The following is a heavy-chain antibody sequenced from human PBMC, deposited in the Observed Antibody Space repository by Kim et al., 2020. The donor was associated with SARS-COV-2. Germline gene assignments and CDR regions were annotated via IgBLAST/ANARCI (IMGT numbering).Heavy chain of an antibody. D-gene: IGHD3-10*01. J-gene: IGHJ4*02. CDR2: ISAYNGNT. V-gene: IGHV1-18*01. Sequence: ASVKVSCKASGYTFTSYGISWVRQAPGQGLEWMGWISAYNGNTNYAQKLQGRVTMTTDTSTSTAYMELRSLRSDDTAVYYCARAYAPHYYGSGSPLNYWGQGTLVTVSS. CDR1: GYTFTSYG. CDR3: ARAYAPHYYGSGSPLNY.